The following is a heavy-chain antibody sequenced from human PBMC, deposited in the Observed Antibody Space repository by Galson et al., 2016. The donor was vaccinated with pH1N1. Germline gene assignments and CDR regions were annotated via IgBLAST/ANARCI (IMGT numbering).Heavy chain of an antibody. Sequence: SLRLSCAGSGFTFSRHSINWVRQAPGKGLEWVSYISGESYTKYYADSLKDRLSISRDNVKNPVYLQIDSLRAEDTAVYYCARERYSGTFYDAFDIWGQGTMVSVSS. V-gene: IGHV3-48*01. D-gene: IGHD1-26*01. CDR2: ISGESYTK. CDR1: GFTFSRHS. J-gene: IGHJ3*02. CDR3: ARERYSGTFYDAFDI.